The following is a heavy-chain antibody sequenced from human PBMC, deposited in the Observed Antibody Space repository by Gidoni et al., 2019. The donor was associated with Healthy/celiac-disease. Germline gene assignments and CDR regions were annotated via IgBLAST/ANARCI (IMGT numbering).Heavy chain of an antibody. CDR1: VGTFRSYP. J-gene: IGHJ5*02. D-gene: IGHD3-22*01. CDR2: IIPILGIA. CDR3: ARGPYYDDSSGSGGFDP. Sequence: QVQLVQSGAEVKTPGSSVKVSCKASVGTFRSYPISWVRQAPGQGLEWMGGIIPILGIANYAQKFQGRVTITADKSTSTAYMELSSLRSEDTAVYYWARGPYYDDSSGSGGFDPWGQGTLVTVSS. V-gene: IGHV1-69*10.